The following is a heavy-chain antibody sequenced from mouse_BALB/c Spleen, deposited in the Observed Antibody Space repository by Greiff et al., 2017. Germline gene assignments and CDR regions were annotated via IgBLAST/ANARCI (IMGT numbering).Heavy chain of an antibody. V-gene: IGHV1-7*01. CDR2: INRSTGYT. Sequence: VQLLESGAELAKPGASVKMSCKASGYTFTSYWMHWVQQRPGQGLEWIGYINRSTGYTEYNQKFKDKATLTADKSSSTAYMQLSSLTSEDSAVYYCERPDLYGSSDYAMDYWGQGTSVTVSS. J-gene: IGHJ4*01. D-gene: IGHD1-1*01. CDR1: GYTFTSYW. CDR3: ERPDLYGSSDYAMDY.